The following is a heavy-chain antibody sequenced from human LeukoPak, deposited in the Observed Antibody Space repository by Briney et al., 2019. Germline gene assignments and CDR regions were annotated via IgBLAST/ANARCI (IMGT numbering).Heavy chain of an antibody. J-gene: IGHJ4*02. Sequence: GASVKVSFKASGYTFNHHGISWVRQAPGQGLKWMGWVSCFNGDTHYAQKFQGRVTMTRDTSTTTAYMELRSLRSDDTALYYCARDPTNTSGRYAYHDYWGQGTLVTVSS. CDR3: ARDPTNTSGRYAYHDY. V-gene: IGHV1-18*04. CDR1: GYTFNHHG. D-gene: IGHD6-19*01. CDR2: VSCFNGDT.